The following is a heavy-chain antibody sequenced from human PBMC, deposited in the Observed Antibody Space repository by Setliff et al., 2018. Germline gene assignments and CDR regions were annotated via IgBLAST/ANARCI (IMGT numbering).Heavy chain of an antibody. CDR1: GFTFSDYY. V-gene: IGHV3-21*01. Sequence: GGSLRLSCAASGFTFSDYYINWVRQAPGKGLEWVSSISSSSSYIYYTDSGKGRFASARDNAKNSLYLQMNSLRAEDTAVYYCARDPPWELRYFDLWGRGTLVTVSS. CDR3: ARDPPWELRYFDL. CDR2: ISSSSSYI. J-gene: IGHJ2*01. D-gene: IGHD1-26*01.